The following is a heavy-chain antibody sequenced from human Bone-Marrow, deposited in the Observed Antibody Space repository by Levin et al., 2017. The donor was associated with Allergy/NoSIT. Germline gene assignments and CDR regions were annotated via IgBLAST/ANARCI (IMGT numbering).Heavy chain of an antibody. CDR3: ARLMGDVRQGYCSGGSCYPRKISDYYYDGMDV. V-gene: IGHV3-33*01. Sequence: GESLKISCAASGFTFSSYGMHWVRQAPGKGLEWVAVIWYDGSNKYYADSVKGRFTISRDNSKNTLYLQMNSLRAEDTAVYYCARLMGDVRQGYCSGGSCYPRKISDYYYDGMDVWGQGTTVTVSS. J-gene: IGHJ6*02. CDR2: IWYDGSNK. D-gene: IGHD2-15*01. CDR1: GFTFSSYG.